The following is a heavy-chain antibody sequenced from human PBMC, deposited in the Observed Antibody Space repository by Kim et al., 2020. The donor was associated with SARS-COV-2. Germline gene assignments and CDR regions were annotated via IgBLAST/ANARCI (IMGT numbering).Heavy chain of an antibody. V-gene: IGHV3-74*01. CDR3: ARFGSDWSLSS. CDR2: INTDGSFT. Sequence: GGSLRLSCAGSGFTFSSDWMHWVRQAPGKGQEWVSRINTDGSFTTNADSVKGRFTISRDNAKNTLYLQMNSLGAEDTAVYYCARFGSDWSLSSWGQGTLVTVSS. CDR1: GFTFSSDW. D-gene: IGHD6-19*01. J-gene: IGHJ4*02.